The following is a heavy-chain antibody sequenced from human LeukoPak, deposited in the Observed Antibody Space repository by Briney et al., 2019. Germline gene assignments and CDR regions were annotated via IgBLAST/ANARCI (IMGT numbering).Heavy chain of an antibody. V-gene: IGHV4-34*01. Sequence: SETLSLTCAVYGGSLSGFIWSWIRQPPGKGVEWIGEINHSGSTDYNPSLKSRVTMSVDTSRNQFSLKLNSVTAADAAVYYCVIADGREGYRGLVDYWGQGTLVTVSA. CDR1: GGSLSGFI. CDR2: INHSGST. D-gene: IGHD5-24*01. J-gene: IGHJ4*02. CDR3: VIADGREGYRGLVDY.